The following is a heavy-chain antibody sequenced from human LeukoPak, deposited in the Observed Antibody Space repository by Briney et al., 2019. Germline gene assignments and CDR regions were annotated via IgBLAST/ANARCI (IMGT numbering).Heavy chain of an antibody. CDR1: GGSTSSGSYY. CDR2: IYTSGST. V-gene: IGHV4-61*02. Sequence: SQTLSLTCTVSGGSTSSGSYYWSWIRQPAGKGLEWIGRIYTSGSTNYNPSLKSRVTISVDTSKNQFSLKLSSVTAADTAVYYCARARGYCSSTSCFLFDYWGQGTLVTVSS. CDR3: ARARGYCSSTSCFLFDY. D-gene: IGHD2-2*01. J-gene: IGHJ4*02.